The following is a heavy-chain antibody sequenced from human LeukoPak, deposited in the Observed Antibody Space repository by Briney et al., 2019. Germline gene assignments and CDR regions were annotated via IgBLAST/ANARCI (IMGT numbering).Heavy chain of an antibody. D-gene: IGHD3-3*01. V-gene: IGHV3-74*01. CDR1: GFTFSRYW. J-gene: IGHJ5*02. CDR2: ISSDGSST. CDR3: ARVPYDFWSGYYSNWFDP. Sequence: GGSLRLSCAASGFTFSRYWMHWVRQAPGKGLVWVSRISSDGSSTSYADSVKGRFTISRDNAKNTLYLQMNSLRAEDTAVYYCARVPYDFWSGYYSNWFDPWGQGTLVTVSS.